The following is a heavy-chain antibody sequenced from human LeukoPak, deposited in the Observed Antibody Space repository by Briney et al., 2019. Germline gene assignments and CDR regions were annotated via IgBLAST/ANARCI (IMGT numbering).Heavy chain of an antibody. V-gene: IGHV3-11*01. Sequence: GGSLRLSCAASGFTFSDYYMSWIRQAPGKGLEWVSYISSSGSTIYYADSVKGRFTISRDNAKNSLYLQMNSLRAEDTAVYYCASAPSPGPVTPYYFDYWGQGTLVTVSS. D-gene: IGHD3-10*01. CDR3: ASAPSPGPVTPYYFDY. CDR2: ISSSGSTI. J-gene: IGHJ4*02. CDR1: GFTFSDYY.